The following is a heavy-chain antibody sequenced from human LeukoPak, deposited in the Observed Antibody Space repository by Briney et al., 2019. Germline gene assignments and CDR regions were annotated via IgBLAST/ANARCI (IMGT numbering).Heavy chain of an antibody. J-gene: IGHJ5*02. CDR1: GFTFSSYA. Sequence: GRSLRLSCAASGFTFSSYAMHWVRQAPGKGLEWVAVISYDGSNKYYTDSVKGRFTISRDNSKNTLYLQMNSLRAEDTAVYYCARVGRSSSGWYEVRRIPSRRNNWFDPWGQGTLVTVSS. D-gene: IGHD6-19*01. CDR3: ARVGRSSSGWYEVRRIPSRRNNWFDP. CDR2: ISYDGSNK. V-gene: IGHV3-30-3*01.